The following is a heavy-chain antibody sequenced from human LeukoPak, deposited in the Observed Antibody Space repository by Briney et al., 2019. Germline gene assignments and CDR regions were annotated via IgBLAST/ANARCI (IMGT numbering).Heavy chain of an antibody. D-gene: IGHD5-18*01. CDR2: IYYSGST. CDR3: ARSQVDTAMVIGD. V-gene: IGHV4-39*01. CDR1: GGSISSSSYY. J-gene: IGHJ1*01. Sequence: SETLSLTCTASGGSISSSSYYWGWIRQPPGKGLEWIGSIYYSGSTYYNPSLKSRVTISVDTSKNQFSLKLSSVTAADTAVYYCARSQVDTAMVIGDWGQGTLVTVSS.